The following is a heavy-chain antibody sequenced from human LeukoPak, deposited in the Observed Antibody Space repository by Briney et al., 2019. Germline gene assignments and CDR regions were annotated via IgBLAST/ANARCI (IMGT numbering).Heavy chain of an antibody. CDR3: ARHTIFGVVPFDY. CDR2: IIPIFGTA. J-gene: IGHJ4*02. CDR1: GGTFSSYA. V-gene: IGHV1-69*13. D-gene: IGHD3-3*01. Sequence: ASVKVSCKASGGTFSSYAISWVRQAPGQGLEWMGGIIPIFGTANYAQKFQGRVTITADESTSTAYIELSSLRSEDTAVYYCARHTIFGVVPFDYWGQGTLVTVSS.